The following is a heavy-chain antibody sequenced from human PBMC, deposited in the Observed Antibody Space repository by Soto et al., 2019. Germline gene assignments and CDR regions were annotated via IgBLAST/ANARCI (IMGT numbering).Heavy chain of an antibody. CDR2: IYWNDDT. J-gene: IGHJ5*02. CDR3: AHRGYGNYPRDNWFDP. CDR1: GFSLTAAGAG. Sequence: QITLKESGPTLVKPTQTLTLTCTFSGFSLTAAGAGVGWIRQPPGKALEWLAPIYWNDDTRYSPSLKTRLTITKDTSKNQVVLRMTNMDPVDTATYYCAHRGYGNYPRDNWFDPWGHGILVIVSS. D-gene: IGHD4-17*01. V-gene: IGHV2-5*01.